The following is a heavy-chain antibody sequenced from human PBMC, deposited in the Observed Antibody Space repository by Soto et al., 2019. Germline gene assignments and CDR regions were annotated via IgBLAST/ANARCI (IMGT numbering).Heavy chain of an antibody. V-gene: IGHV3-30*18. CDR1: GFTFSSYG. Sequence: GSLRLSCAASGFTFSSYGMHWVRQAPGKGLEWVAVISYDGSNKYYADSVKGRFTISRDNSKNTLYLQMNSLRAEDTAVYYCAKDLRCMDVWGKGTTVTVSS. CDR2: ISYDGSNK. J-gene: IGHJ6*03. CDR3: AKDLRCMDV.